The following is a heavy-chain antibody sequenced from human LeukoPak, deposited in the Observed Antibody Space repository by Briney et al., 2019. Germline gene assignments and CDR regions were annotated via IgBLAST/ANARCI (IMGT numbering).Heavy chain of an antibody. J-gene: IGHJ4*02. Sequence: GGSLRLSCAVSGFTFSSYAMSWVRQAPGKGLEWFSAITDTGGDTYHADSVKGRLTISRDNSKNTLFLQMNSLRAEDTAVYYCAKGSASVRPYYFDTWGQGTLVTVSS. CDR2: ITDTGGDT. D-gene: IGHD2-15*01. CDR3: AKGSASVRPYYFDT. V-gene: IGHV3-23*01. CDR1: GFTFSSYA.